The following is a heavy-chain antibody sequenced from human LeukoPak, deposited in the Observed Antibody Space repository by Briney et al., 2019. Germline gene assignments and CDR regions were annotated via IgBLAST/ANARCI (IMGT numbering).Heavy chain of an antibody. V-gene: IGHV3-21*01. J-gene: IGHJ4*02. CDR3: ARDRGYYDSSGYYSGDY. CDR1: GFTFSSYS. CDR2: ISSSSSYI. Sequence: KSGGSLRLSCAASGFTFSSYSMNWVRQAPGKGLEWVSSISSSSSYIYYADSVKGRFTISRDNAKNSLYLQMNSLRAEDTAVYYCARDRGYYDSSGYYSGDYWGQGTLVTVSS. D-gene: IGHD3-22*01.